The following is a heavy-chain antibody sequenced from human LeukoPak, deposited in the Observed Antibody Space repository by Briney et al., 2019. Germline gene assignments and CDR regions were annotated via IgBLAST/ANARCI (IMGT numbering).Heavy chain of an antibody. D-gene: IGHD1-14*01. V-gene: IGHV4-39*01. CDR2: IYYSGST. CDR1: GGSISSNNYY. J-gene: IGHJ4*02. Sequence: SETLSLTCTVSGGSISSNNYYWGWIRQPPGKGLEWIGSIYYSGSTYYNPSLKSRVAISVDTSKNQFALKLSSVTAADTAVYYCARDRSSYFDYWGQGTLVTVSS. CDR3: ARDRSSYFDY.